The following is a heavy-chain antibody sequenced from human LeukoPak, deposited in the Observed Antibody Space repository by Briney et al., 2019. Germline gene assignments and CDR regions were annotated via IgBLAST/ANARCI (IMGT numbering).Heavy chain of an antibody. V-gene: IGHV4-59*08. J-gene: IGHJ4*02. CDR1: GGSITSYY. Sequence: SETLSLTCTVSGGSITSYYWNWIRLSPEKGLEWIGNFFYSGSTNYNPSLKSRVTMSVDTSKNQFSLKLSSVTAADTAVYYCARQNTVYGFDYWGQGTLVTVSS. CDR2: FFYSGST. CDR3: ARQNTVYGFDY. D-gene: IGHD4-17*01.